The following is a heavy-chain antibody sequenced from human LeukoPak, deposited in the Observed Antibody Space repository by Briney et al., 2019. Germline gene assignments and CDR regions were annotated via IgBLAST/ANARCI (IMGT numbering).Heavy chain of an antibody. J-gene: IGHJ4*02. D-gene: IGHD2-21*02. CDR2: IYHSGST. CDR3: ARDRIVVVTAAFDY. V-gene: IGHV4-4*02. CDR1: GGSISSSNW. Sequence: SGTLSLTCAVSGGSISSSNWWSWVRQPPGKGLEWIGDIYHSGSTNYNPSLKSRVTISVDKSKNQFSLKLSSVTAADTAVYYCARDRIVVVTAAFDYWGQGTLVTVSS.